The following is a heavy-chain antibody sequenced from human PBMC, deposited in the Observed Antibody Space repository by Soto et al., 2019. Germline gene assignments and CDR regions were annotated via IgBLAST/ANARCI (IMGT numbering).Heavy chain of an antibody. J-gene: IGHJ5*02. D-gene: IGHD1-26*01. Sequence: GGSLRLSCAASGFTFSSYSMNWVRQAPGKGLEWVSYISSSSSTIYYADSVKGRFTISRDNAKNSLYLQMNSLRAEDTAVYYCARSESYGPSNWFDPWGQGTLVTVSS. CDR2: ISSSSSTI. V-gene: IGHV3-48*01. CDR3: ARSESYGPSNWFDP. CDR1: GFTFSSYS.